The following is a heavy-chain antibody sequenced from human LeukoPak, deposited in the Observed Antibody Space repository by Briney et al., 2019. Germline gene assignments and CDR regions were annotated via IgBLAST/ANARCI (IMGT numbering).Heavy chain of an antibody. V-gene: IGHV4-59*11. D-gene: IGHD3-22*01. CDR2: IYDTGGT. CDR3: ARGHYYDNSSVY. CDR1: GASLSSHY. Sequence: SETLSLTCPVSGASLSSHYWSWLRQPPGKGLEWIGYIYDTGGTNYNPSLKSRVTISPDTSKNQFSLNMSSVTAADTAVYYCARGHYYDNSSVYWGQGILVTVS. J-gene: IGHJ4*02.